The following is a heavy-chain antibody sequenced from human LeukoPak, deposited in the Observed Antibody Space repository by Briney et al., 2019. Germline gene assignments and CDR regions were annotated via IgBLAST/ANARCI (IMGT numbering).Heavy chain of an antibody. J-gene: IGHJ4*02. D-gene: IGHD6-13*01. V-gene: IGHV4-39*07. CDR2: IYYSGST. Sequence: KPSETLSLTCTVSGGSISSSSYYWGWIRQPPGKGLEWIGSIYYSGSTYYNPSLKSRVTISVDTSKNQFSLKLSSVTAADTAVYYCARDLPYSSSSFDYWGQGTLVTVSS. CDR1: GGSISSSSYY. CDR3: ARDLPYSSSSFDY.